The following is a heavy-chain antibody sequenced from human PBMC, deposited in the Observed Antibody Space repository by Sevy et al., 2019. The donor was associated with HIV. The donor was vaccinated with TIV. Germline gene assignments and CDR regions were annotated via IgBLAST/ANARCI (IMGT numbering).Heavy chain of an antibody. CDR3: ARAESITIFGVVIAGKYYFDY. CDR1: GYSFTSYW. D-gene: IGHD3-3*01. V-gene: IGHV5-51*01. CDR2: IYPGDSDI. J-gene: IGHJ4*02. Sequence: GESLKISCKGSGYSFTSYWIGWVRQMPGKGLEWMGIIYPGDSDIRYSPSFQGQVTISADKSISTAYLQWSSLKASDTAMYYCARAESITIFGVVIAGKYYFDYWGQGTLVTVSS.